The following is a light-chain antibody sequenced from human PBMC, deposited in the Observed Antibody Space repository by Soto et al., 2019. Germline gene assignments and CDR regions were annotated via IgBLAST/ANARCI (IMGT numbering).Light chain of an antibody. J-gene: IGKJ4*01. Sequence: DIQMAQSPSSLSASVGDRVTITCRASQSVIKYLNWYQQKPGKAPTLLIHAASSLQSGVPSRFSGSGSGTDCTITISRLQPEDFATYYCQQSYSTPRLTFGGGTKVEIK. CDR1: QSVIKY. CDR2: AAS. V-gene: IGKV1-39*01. CDR3: QQSYSTPRLT.